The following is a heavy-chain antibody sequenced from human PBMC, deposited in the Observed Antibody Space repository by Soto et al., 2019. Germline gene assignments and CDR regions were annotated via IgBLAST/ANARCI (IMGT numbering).Heavy chain of an antibody. D-gene: IGHD3-10*01. CDR1: GFTFSSYA. V-gene: IGHV3-23*01. J-gene: IGHJ3*02. CDR3: ASTKSDYYGSGPDAFDI. CDR2: ISGSGGST. Sequence: GGSLRLSCAASGFTFSSYAMSWVRQAPGKGLEWVSAISGSGGSTYYADSVKGRFTISRDNSKNTLYLQMNSLRAEDTAVYYCASTKSDYYGSGPDAFDIWGQGTMVTVSS.